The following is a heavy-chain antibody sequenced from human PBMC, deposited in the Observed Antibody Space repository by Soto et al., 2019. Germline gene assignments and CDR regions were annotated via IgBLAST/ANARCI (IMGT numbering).Heavy chain of an antibody. CDR1: GFIFNNYG. CDR3: AKDSPYGDQHHAKYKWFDP. J-gene: IGHJ5*02. D-gene: IGHD4-17*01. CDR2: IWNDGTNK. V-gene: IGHV3-33*06. Sequence: SLRLSCAASGFIFNNYGMHWVRQAPGKGLEWVAVIWNDGTNKYYTDSVNGRFTISRDNSKNTLYLQMNSLRAEDTAVYYCAKDSPYGDQHHAKYKWFDPWGQGTLVTVSS.